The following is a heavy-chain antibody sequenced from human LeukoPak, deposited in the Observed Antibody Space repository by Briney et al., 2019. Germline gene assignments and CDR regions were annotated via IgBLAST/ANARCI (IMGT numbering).Heavy chain of an antibody. CDR3: ARVYYDFWSGYLPRYYYYYMDV. CDR1: GYTFTSYD. Sequence: GASVKVSCKASGYTFTSYDINWVRQATGHGLEWMGWMNPNSGNTRYAQKFQGRVTITTNTSTSTAYMELSSLRSEDTAVYYCARVYYDFWSGYLPRYYYYYMDVWGKGTTVTVSS. CDR2: MNPNSGNT. V-gene: IGHV1-8*03. J-gene: IGHJ6*03. D-gene: IGHD3-3*01.